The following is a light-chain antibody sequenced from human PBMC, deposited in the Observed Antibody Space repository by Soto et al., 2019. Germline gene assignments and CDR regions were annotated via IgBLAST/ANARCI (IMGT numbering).Light chain of an antibody. CDR2: EAS. Sequence: EIVLTQSPATLSLSPGERATLSCRASQSVSSYLAWYQQKPGQAPRLLIYEASNRATGIPARFSGSGSGTDFTLTIGSLEPEDFAVYYCQQRSNWPPTFGQGTRLEIK. CDR3: QQRSNWPPT. V-gene: IGKV3-11*01. CDR1: QSVSSY. J-gene: IGKJ5*01.